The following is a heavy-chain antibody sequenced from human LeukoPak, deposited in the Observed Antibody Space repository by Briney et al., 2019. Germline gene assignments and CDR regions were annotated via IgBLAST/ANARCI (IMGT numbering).Heavy chain of an antibody. Sequence: SETLSLTCTVSGGSISSYYWSWIRQPPGMGLVWIGYIYFSGSTNYNPSLKSRVTISVDTSKNQFSLKLSSVTAADTAVYYCARSYYYDSSGYCAPVDYWGQGTLVTVSS. J-gene: IGHJ4*02. CDR2: IYFSGST. V-gene: IGHV4-59*08. CDR1: GGSISSYY. D-gene: IGHD3-22*01. CDR3: ARSYYYDSSGYCAPVDY.